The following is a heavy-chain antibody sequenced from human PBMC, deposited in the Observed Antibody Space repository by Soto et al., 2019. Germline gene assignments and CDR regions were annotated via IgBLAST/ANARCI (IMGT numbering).Heavy chain of an antibody. J-gene: IGHJ6*02. CDR3: ARDPNIHGMDV. Sequence: QVLLVESGGAVVQPGRSLRLSCAASGFTFSIYAMHWVRQAPGKGLEWVAAISYDGVVVISYDGSNRYYADSVKGRFTISRDNSKSTLYLQMNSLRPEDSAVYYCARDPNIHGMDVWGQGTTVTVSS. CDR1: GFTFSIYA. CDR2: ISYDGSNR. V-gene: IGHV3-30-3*01.